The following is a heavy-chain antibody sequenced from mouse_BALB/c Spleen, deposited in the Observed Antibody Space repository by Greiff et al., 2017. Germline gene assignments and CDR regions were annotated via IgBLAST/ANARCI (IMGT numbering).Heavy chain of an antibody. CDR3: ARFTTATGY. CDR1: GFTFSSYA. Sequence: EVHLVESGGGLVKPGGSLKLSCADSGFTFSSYAMSWVRQTPEKGLEWVASISSGGSTYYPDSVKGRFTISRDNARNILYLQMSSLRSEDTAMYYCARFTTATGYWGQGTTRTVSS. J-gene: IGHJ2*01. D-gene: IGHD1-2*01. V-gene: IGHV5-6-5*01. CDR2: ISSGGST.